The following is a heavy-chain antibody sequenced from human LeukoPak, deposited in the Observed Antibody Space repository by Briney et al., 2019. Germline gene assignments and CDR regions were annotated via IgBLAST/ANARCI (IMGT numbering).Heavy chain of an antibody. CDR1: GDSISSHY. J-gene: IGHJ4*02. CDR3: AREYCTTTCYFDY. V-gene: IGHV4-59*11. D-gene: IGHD2-8*01. CDR2: VHYSGGA. Sequence: SETLSLTCTVSGDSISSHYWSWTRQSPGKGLEWIGYVHYSGGATYNPSLKSRVTISVATSKTQFSLKLSSVTAADTAVYYCAREYCTTTCYFDYWGQGVLVTVSS.